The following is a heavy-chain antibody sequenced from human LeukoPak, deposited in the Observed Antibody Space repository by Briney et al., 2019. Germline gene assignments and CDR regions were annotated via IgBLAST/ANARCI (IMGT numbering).Heavy chain of an antibody. CDR1: GFTFSSYA. CDR3: AKAGQQWHANWFDP. V-gene: IGHV3-23*01. Sequence: GGSLRLSCAASGFTFSSYAMSWVRQAPGKGLEWASAISGSGGSTYYADSVKGRFTISRDNSKNTLYLQMNSLRAEDTAVYYCAKAGQQWHANWFDPWGQGTLVTVSS. CDR2: ISGSGGST. J-gene: IGHJ5*02. D-gene: IGHD6-19*01.